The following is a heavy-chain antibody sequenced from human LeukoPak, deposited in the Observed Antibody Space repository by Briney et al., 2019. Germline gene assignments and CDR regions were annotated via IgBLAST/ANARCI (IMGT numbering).Heavy chain of an antibody. J-gene: IGHJ4*02. CDR2: INHSGST. CDR3: ARGRALYGVVVIRASYFDY. V-gene: IGHV4-34*01. Sequence: SETLSLTCAVYGGSFSGYYWSWIRQPPGKGLEGIGEINHSGSTNYNPSLKSRVTISVDTFKNQFSLKLSSVTAADPAVCYCARGRALYGVVVIRASYFDYWGQGTLVTVSS. D-gene: IGHD3-22*01. CDR1: GGSFSGYY.